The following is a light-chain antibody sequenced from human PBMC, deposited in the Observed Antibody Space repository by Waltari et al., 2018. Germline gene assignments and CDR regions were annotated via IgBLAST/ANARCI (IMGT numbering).Light chain of an antibody. CDR2: TSD. J-gene: IGLJ3*02. CDR3: AAWDDSLSGRV. Sequence: QSVLTQPPSASGTPGQRVTIPCSGSSSNIGSNYVYWYQQPPGTAPNLLIYTSDQRPSGVPDRFSGSKSGTSASLAISGLRSEDEADYYCAAWDDSLSGRVFGGGTKLTVL. V-gene: IGLV1-47*01. CDR1: SSNIGSNY.